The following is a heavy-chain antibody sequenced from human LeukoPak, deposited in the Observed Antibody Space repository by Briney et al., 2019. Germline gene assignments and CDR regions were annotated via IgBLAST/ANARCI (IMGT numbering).Heavy chain of an antibody. CDR2: INSDGSST. CDR1: GFTFSSYA. Sequence: GGSLRLSCAASGFTFSSYAMSWVRQAPGKGLVWVSRINSDGSSTSYADSVKGRFTISRDNAKNTLYLQMNSLRAEDTAVYYCARDPYSSSSWFDPWGQGTLVTVSS. D-gene: IGHD6-6*01. J-gene: IGHJ5*02. CDR3: ARDPYSSSSWFDP. V-gene: IGHV3-74*01.